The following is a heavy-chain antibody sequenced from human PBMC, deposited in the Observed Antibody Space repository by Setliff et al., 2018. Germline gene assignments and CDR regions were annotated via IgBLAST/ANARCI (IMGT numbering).Heavy chain of an antibody. CDR1: GYIFTSYY. Sequence: ASVEVSCKASGYIFTSYYMHWVRQAPGQGLEWMGIINPSGGSTSYAQKFQGRVTMTRDTPTSTVYMKLSSLRSEDTAVYYCARERAYYYGSGSYYYHPGMDVWGQGTTVTVSS. CDR3: ARERAYYYGSGSYYYHPGMDV. J-gene: IGHJ6*02. D-gene: IGHD3-10*01. V-gene: IGHV1-46*01. CDR2: INPSGGST.